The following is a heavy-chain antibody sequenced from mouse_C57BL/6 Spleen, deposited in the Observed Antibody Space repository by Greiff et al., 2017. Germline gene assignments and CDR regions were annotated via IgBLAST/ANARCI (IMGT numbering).Heavy chain of an antibody. J-gene: IGHJ1*03. Sequence: EVQGVESGGGLVKPGGSLKLSCAASGFTFSDYGMHWVRQAPEKGLEWVAYISSGSSTIYYADTVKGRFTISRDNAKNTLFLQMTSLRSEDTAMYYCARENCGSRRYFDVWGTGTTVTVSS. V-gene: IGHV5-17*01. D-gene: IGHD1-1*01. CDR3: ARENCGSRRYFDV. CDR1: GFTFSDYG. CDR2: ISSGSSTI.